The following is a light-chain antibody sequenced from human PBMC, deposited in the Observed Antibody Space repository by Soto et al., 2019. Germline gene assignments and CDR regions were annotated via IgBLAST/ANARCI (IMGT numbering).Light chain of an antibody. CDR1: QSVSSN. CDR2: GAS. CDR3: QQYNNWLT. V-gene: IGKV3-15*01. Sequence: EIVMTQSPAXLSVSPGERATLSCRASQSVSSNLAWYQQKPGQAPRLLIYGASTRATGIPARFSGSGSGTEFTLTISSLQXEDFAVYYCQQYNNWLTFGGXTKVEIK. J-gene: IGKJ4*01.